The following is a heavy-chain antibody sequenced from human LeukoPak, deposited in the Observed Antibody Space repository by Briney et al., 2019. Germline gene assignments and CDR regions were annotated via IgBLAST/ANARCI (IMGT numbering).Heavy chain of an antibody. Sequence: GGSLRLSCAASGFTFSSYGMHWVRQAPGKGLEWVAFIRYDGSNKYYADSVKGRFTISRDNSKNTLYLQMNSLRAEDTAVYYCAEDLDGYNYGYFDYWGRGTLVTVSS. CDR3: AEDLDGYNYGYFDY. D-gene: IGHD5-24*01. J-gene: IGHJ4*02. CDR2: IRYDGSNK. CDR1: GFTFSSYG. V-gene: IGHV3-30*02.